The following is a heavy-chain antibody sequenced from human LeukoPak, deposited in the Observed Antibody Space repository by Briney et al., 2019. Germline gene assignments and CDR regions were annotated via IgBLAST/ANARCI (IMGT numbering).Heavy chain of an antibody. V-gene: IGHV3-74*01. CDR2: VIRDGSFT. Sequence: GGSLRLSCAASGFTLRSYWMHWVRQAPGKGLEWVSRVIRDGSFTNYADSVKGRFTISRDNAKNTLYLQMSSLRAEDTAVYFCVRDGDDFNFDYWGQGSLVTVSS. D-gene: IGHD5-24*01. J-gene: IGHJ4*02. CDR1: GFTLRSYW. CDR3: VRDGDDFNFDY.